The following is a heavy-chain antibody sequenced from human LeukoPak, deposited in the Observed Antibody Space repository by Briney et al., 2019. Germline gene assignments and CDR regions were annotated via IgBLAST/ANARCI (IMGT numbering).Heavy chain of an antibody. CDR2: ISGSGGTT. CDR3: AKRLDCSSTSCYLDP. V-gene: IGHV3-23*01. Sequence: PGGSLRLSCAASGFTFSNYAMSWVRQAPGKGLEWVSAISGSGGTTYYADSVKGRFTISRDNSKNTLYLQMNSLRAEDTAVYYCAKRLDCSSTSCYLDPWGQGTLVTVSS. CDR1: GFTFSNYA. J-gene: IGHJ5*02. D-gene: IGHD2-2*01.